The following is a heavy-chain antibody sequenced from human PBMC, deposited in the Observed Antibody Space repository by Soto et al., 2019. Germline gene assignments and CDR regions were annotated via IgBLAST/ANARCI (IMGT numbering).Heavy chain of an antibody. D-gene: IGHD4-4*01. CDR3: ARVLMTTVTYFDY. J-gene: IGHJ4*02. CDR1: GFTFIEHY. CDR2: SRNKANSSTT. Sequence: GSLRLSCAASGFTFIEHYIDFFRQSAFKGLEWVGRSRNKANSSTTEYAASVKGRFTIFRDASKNSLYLQMSSLKTEDTAVYYCARVLMTTVTYFDYWGQGTLVTVSS. V-gene: IGHV3-72*01.